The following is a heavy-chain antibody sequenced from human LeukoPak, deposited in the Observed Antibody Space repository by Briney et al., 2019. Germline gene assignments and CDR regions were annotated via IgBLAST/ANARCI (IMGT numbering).Heavy chain of an antibody. CDR3: ARSGIAAAGRGNWFDP. J-gene: IGHJ5*02. V-gene: IGHV1-2*02. CDR2: INPKSGET. Sequence: ASVKVSCKASRYTFTDYYMHWVRQAPGQGLEWMGWINPKSGETRYEQNFQGRVTMTRDTSITTAYMELSRLRSEDTAVYYCARSGIAAAGRGNWFDPWGQGTLVTVSS. D-gene: IGHD6-13*01. CDR1: RYTFTDYY.